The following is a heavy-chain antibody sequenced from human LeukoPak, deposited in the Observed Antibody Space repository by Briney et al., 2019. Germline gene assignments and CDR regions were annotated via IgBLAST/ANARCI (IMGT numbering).Heavy chain of an antibody. J-gene: IGHJ4*02. CDR3: ARYCSSTSCYDY. Sequence: PGGSLRLSCAASGFTFSSYAMHWVRQAPGKGLEWVAVISYDGSNKYYADSVKGRFTISRDNSKNTLYLQMNSLRAGDTAVYYCARYCSSTSCYDYWGQGTLVTVSS. CDR2: ISYDGSNK. CDR1: GFTFSSYA. D-gene: IGHD2-2*01. V-gene: IGHV3-30-3*01.